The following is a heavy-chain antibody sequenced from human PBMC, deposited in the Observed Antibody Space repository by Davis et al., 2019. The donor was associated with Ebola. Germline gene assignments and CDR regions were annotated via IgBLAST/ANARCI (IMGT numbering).Heavy chain of an antibody. CDR3: ARGIGLWSGWGKDY. D-gene: IGHD3-3*01. Sequence: ASVKVSCKASGYTFTGYYMHWVRQAPGQGLEWMGWMNPNSGNTGYAQKFQGRVPMTRNTSISTAYMELSSLRSEDTAVYYCARGIGLWSGWGKDYWGQGTLVTVSS. CDR2: MNPNSGNT. V-gene: IGHV1-8*02. CDR1: GYTFTGYY. J-gene: IGHJ4*02.